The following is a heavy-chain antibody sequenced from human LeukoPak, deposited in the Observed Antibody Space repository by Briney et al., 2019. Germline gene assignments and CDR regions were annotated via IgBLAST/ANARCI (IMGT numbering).Heavy chain of an antibody. J-gene: IGHJ6*02. D-gene: IGHD2-2*01. CDR3: ARSLVVPAAFRNYYYYGMDV. V-gene: IGHV3-66*01. CDR2: IYSGGST. Sequence: GGSLRLSCAASGFSVSSNYMSWVRQAPGKGLEWVSVIYSGGSTYYADSVKGRFTISRDNSKNTLYLQMNSLRAEDTAVYYCARSLVVPAAFRNYYYYGMDVWGQGTTVTVSS. CDR1: GFSVSSNY.